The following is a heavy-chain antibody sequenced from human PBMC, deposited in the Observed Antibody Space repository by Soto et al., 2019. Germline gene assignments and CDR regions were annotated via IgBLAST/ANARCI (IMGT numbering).Heavy chain of an antibody. CDR3: ARFGVVIKAHQDPNYYYYYGMDV. CDR1: GGTFSSYA. Sequence: SVKVSCKASGGTFSSYAISWVRQAPGQGLEWMGGIIPIFGTANYAQKFQGRVTITADESTSTAYMELSSLRSEDTAVYYCARFGVVIKAHQDPNYYYYYGMDVWGQGTRVTVSS. J-gene: IGHJ6*02. V-gene: IGHV1-69*13. D-gene: IGHD3-3*01. CDR2: IIPIFGTA.